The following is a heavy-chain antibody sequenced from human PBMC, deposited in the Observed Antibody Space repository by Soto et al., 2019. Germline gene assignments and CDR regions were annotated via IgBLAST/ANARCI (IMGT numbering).Heavy chain of an antibody. CDR2: IVVGSGNT. CDR3: AATYSSSWSEVCFDP. V-gene: IGHV1-58*01. D-gene: IGHD6-13*01. Sequence: ASVKVSCKASGFTFTSSAVQWVRQARGQRLEWIGWIVVGSGNTNYAQKFQERVTITRDMSTSTAYMELSSLRSEDTAVYYCAATYSSSWSEVCFDPCGQRTLVTVSS. CDR1: GFTFTSSA. J-gene: IGHJ5*02.